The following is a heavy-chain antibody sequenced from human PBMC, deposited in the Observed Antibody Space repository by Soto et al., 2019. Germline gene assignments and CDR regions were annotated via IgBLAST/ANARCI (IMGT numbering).Heavy chain of an antibody. V-gene: IGHV3-7*03. Sequence: SLRLSCAASVFTFSSYWMSWVRQAPGKGLEWVANIKQDGSEKYYVDSVKGRFTISRDNAKNTLYLQMNSLRAEDTAVYYCAKDQNIQLWPRYYYYGMEVWGQGTTVTVSS. D-gene: IGHD5-18*01. J-gene: IGHJ6*02. CDR3: AKDQNIQLWPRYYYYGMEV. CDR1: VFTFSSYW. CDR2: IKQDGSEK.